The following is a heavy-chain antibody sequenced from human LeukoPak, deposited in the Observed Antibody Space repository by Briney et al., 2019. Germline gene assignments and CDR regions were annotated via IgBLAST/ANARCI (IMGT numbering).Heavy chain of an antibody. CDR1: GFTFSNYG. D-gene: IGHD6-19*01. CDR2: ISYDGSNK. Sequence: QPGGSLRLSCAASGFTFSNYGMHWVRQAPGKGLEWVAVISYDGSNKYYADSVKGQFTISRDNSKNTLYLQMNSLRAEDTAVYYCARDWDSSGWYYFDYWGQGTLVTVSS. J-gene: IGHJ4*02. CDR3: ARDWDSSGWYYFDY. V-gene: IGHV3-30*19.